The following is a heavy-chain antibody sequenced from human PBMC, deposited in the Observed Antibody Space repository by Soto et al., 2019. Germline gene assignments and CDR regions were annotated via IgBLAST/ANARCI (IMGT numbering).Heavy chain of an antibody. V-gene: IGHV1-69*13. CDR1: GGTFSSYA. CDR2: IIPIFGTA. D-gene: IGHD3-22*01. Sequence: GASVKVSCKASGGTFSSYAISWVRQAPGQGLEWMGGIIPIFGTANYAQKFQGRVTITADESTSTAYMELSSLRSEDTAVYYCARDGHDYYDSSGHLNWFDPWGQGTLVTVSS. J-gene: IGHJ5*02. CDR3: ARDGHDYYDSSGHLNWFDP.